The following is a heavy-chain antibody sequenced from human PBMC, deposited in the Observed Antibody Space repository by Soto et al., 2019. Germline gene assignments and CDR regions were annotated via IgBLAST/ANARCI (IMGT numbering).Heavy chain of an antibody. CDR2: ISPTGST. J-gene: IGHJ5*02. V-gene: IGHV4-34*01. D-gene: IGHD1-1*01. Sequence: SETLSLTCFVYGASFSDYHWNWSRQAPGKGLDWIGEISPTGSTNYNPSLESRVAISVDTSKSRFFLKMTSVTAADTAVYYCGRGRPRRKSTALHNCFDPWGQGILVTVSS. CDR3: GRGRPRRKSTALHNCFDP. CDR1: GASFSDYH.